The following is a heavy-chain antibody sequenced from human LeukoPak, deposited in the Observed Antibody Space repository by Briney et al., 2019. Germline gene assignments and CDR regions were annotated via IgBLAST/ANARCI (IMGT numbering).Heavy chain of an antibody. CDR1: GFSFSSFS. Sequence: PGGSLRLSCAASGFSFSSFSMNWVRQAPGKGLEWVSYISGGSSFTYYVDSVKGRFTISRDNAKNSLYLQMNSLRAEDTAVYYCARDLGYSSGPNYWGQGTRVTVSS. D-gene: IGHD6-19*01. CDR2: ISGGSSFT. J-gene: IGHJ4*02. V-gene: IGHV3-21*01. CDR3: ARDLGYSSGPNY.